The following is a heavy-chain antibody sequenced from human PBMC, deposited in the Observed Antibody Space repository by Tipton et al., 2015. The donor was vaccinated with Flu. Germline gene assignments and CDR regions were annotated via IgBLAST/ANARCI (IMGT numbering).Heavy chain of an antibody. Sequence: GEALGSNYFWGWIRQPPGKGLEWIGTIHRSGSFKYNPSLNSRVTISVDTSNNRFSLRVASVTAADTAIYYCARRDYSDYVSDPKNWFDPWGQGILVTVS. V-gene: IGHV4-38-2*01. J-gene: IGHJ5*02. CDR3: ARRDYSDYVSDPKNWFDP. CDR1: GEALGSNYF. CDR2: IHRSGSF. D-gene: IGHD5-12*01.